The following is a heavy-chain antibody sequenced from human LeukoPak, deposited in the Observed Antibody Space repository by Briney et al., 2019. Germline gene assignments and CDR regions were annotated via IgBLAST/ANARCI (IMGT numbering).Heavy chain of an antibody. CDR2: VTNDGGTT. Sequence: PGGSLRLSCAGSGLAFRTYHMSWVRQIPGKGLEWLSVVTNDGGTTYYADSVRGRFTISRDNSKNTLYLQMNSLRAEDTAVYYCASRPDYWGQGTLVTVSS. D-gene: IGHD5-24*01. CDR3: ASRPDY. CDR1: GLAFRTYH. J-gene: IGHJ4*02. V-gene: IGHV3-23*01.